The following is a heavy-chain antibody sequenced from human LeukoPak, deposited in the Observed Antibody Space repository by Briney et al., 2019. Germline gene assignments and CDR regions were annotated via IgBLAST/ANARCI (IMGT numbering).Heavy chain of an antibody. CDR2: ISGSGTST. D-gene: IGHD2-2*01. Sequence: GGSLRLSCAVSGFTFSSYGMHWVRQAPGKGLEYVSGISGSGTSTFYADSVKGQFTISRDNSKNTVYLQMNSLRAEDTAIYYCAKTKIVPASYFDYWGQGTLVTVSS. CDR1: GFTFSSYG. V-gene: IGHV3-23*01. CDR3: AKTKIVPASYFDY. J-gene: IGHJ4*02.